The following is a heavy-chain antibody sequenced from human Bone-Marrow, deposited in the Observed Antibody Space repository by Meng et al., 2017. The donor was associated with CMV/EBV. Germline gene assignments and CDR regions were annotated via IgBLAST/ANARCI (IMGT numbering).Heavy chain of an antibody. J-gene: IGHJ5*02. V-gene: IGHV4-31*02. CDR3: AAGGYSGYDSWFDP. CDR1: GGSISSGGYY. D-gene: IGHD5-12*01. Sequence: SGGSISSGGYYWSWIRQHPGKGLGWIGYIYYSGSTYYNPSLKSRVTISVDTSKNQFSLKLSSVTAADTAVYYCAAGGYSGYDSWFDPWGQGTLVTVSS. CDR2: IYYSGST.